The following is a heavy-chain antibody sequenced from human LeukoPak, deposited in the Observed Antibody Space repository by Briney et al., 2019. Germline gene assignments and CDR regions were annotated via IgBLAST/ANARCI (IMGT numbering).Heavy chain of an antibody. Sequence: SQTLSLTCAISGDSVSRNTATLNWIRQSPSRGLEWLGRTYYRSKWYFDYAVSVKSRITINPDTSKNHFSLQLNSVTPEDTAVYFCAREGSGSRFDLWGQGTLVTVSS. D-gene: IGHD1-26*01. V-gene: IGHV6-1*01. CDR2: TYYRSKWYF. J-gene: IGHJ4*02. CDR1: GDSVSRNTAT. CDR3: AREGSGSRFDL.